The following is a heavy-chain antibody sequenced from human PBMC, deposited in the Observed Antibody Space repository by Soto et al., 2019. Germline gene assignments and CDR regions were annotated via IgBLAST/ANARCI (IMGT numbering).Heavy chain of an antibody. CDR1: GYTFTSYA. CDR3: SRGYPPRDQLGNLPGAF. D-gene: IGHD1-1*01. J-gene: IGHJ4*02. Sequence: ASVKGSCKASGYTFTSYAMHWVRQAPGQRLEWMGIINPSGGSTNYAQKFQGRVTMTRDTSTSTVYMELSSLRSEDTAIYYCSRGYPPRDQLGNLPGAFWGQGTLVTVSS. CDR2: INPSGGST. V-gene: IGHV1-46*03.